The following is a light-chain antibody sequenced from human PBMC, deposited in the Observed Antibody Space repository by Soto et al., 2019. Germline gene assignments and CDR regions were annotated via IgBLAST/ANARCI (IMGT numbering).Light chain of an antibody. CDR2: EVS. CDR3: SSYKTSSTRV. J-gene: IGLJ1*01. CDR1: SSDVGAYDY. V-gene: IGLV2-14*03. Sequence: QSALTQPASVSGSPGQSITISCTGTSSDVGAYDYVSWYQQHPDKAPKLMIYEVSYRPSGVSNRFSGSKSVNTATLTISWLQAEDEADYYCSSYKTSSTRVFGTGTKVTVL.